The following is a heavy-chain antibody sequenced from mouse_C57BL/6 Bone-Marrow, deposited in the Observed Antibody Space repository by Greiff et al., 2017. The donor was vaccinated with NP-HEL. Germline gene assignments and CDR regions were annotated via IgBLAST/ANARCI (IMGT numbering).Heavy chain of an antibody. CDR3: ARSLYGY. CDR2: INPYNGGT. V-gene: IGHV1-19*01. J-gene: IGHJ2*01. Sequence: EVHLVESGPVLVKPGASVKMSCKASGYTFTDYYMNWVKQSHGKSLEWIGVINPYNGGTSYNQKFKGKATLTVDKSSSTAYMELNSLTSEDSAVYYCARSLYGYWGQGTTLTVSS. D-gene: IGHD1-1*02. CDR1: GYTFTDYY.